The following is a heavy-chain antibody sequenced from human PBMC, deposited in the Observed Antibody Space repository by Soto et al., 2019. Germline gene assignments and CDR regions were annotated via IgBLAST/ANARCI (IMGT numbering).Heavy chain of an antibody. D-gene: IGHD2-2*01. Sequence: QVQLVESGGGVVQPGRSLRLSCAASEFTFSTYVMHWARQAPGKGLEWLALISYDGSDKYYAGSVKGRFTISRDNSKNTLYLQMNSLRAEDTAVYYCAKDYQRLYYNYGMDVWGQGTTVTVSS. V-gene: IGHV3-30*18. CDR3: AKDYQRLYYNYGMDV. CDR1: EFTFSTYV. CDR2: ISYDGSDK. J-gene: IGHJ6*02.